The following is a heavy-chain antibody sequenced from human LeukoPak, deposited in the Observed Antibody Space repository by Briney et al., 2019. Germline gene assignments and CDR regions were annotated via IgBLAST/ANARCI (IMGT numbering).Heavy chain of an antibody. V-gene: IGHV1-2*04. J-gene: IGHJ4*02. D-gene: IGHD5-12*01. CDR2: INPNSGGT. CDR1: GYTFTGYY. CDR3: ARGGYDGAGHFDY. Sequence: ASVKVSCKASGYTFTGYYMHWVRQAPGQGLEWMGRINPNSGGTNYAQKFQGWVTMTRDTSISTAYMELSRLRSDDTAVYYCARGGYDGAGHFDYWGQGTLVTVSS.